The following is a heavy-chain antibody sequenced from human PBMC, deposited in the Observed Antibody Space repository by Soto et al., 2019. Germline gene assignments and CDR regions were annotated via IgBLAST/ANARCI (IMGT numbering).Heavy chain of an antibody. J-gene: IGHJ4*02. Sequence: VQLLDSGGGLVQPGGSLRLSCAASGFNFSRYGIHWVRQAPGKGLEWVAIIWNDGSNEYYADSVKGRFTISRDNSKNTVYLQVSKLRAEDTAVYFCTRDQTDSGGYSDSWGQGTLVTVSS. V-gene: IGHV3-33*08. CDR2: IWNDGSNE. D-gene: IGHD3-22*01. CDR1: GFNFSRYG. CDR3: TRDQTDSGGYSDS.